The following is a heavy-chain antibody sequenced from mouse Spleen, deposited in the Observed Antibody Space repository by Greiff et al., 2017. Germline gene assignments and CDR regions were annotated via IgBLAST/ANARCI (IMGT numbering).Heavy chain of an antibody. CDR3: ARGGGMDYFDY. V-gene: IGHV1-80*01. CDR2: IYPGDGDT. CDR1: GYAFSSYW. J-gene: IGHJ2*01. D-gene: IGHD1-1*02. Sequence: VQLVESGAELVRPGSSVKISCKASGYAFSSYWMNWVKQRPGQGLEWIGQIYPGDGDTNYNGKFKGKATLTADKSSSTAYMQLSSLTSEDSAVYFCARGGGMDYFDYWGQGTTLTVSS.